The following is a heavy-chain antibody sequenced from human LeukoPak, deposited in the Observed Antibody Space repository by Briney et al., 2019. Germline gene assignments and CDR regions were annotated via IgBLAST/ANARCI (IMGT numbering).Heavy chain of an antibody. CDR3: ARGYYTSSWIFDY. CDR1: GDSVSSNSAA. CDR2: TYYRSKWYN. V-gene: IGHV6-1*01. D-gene: IGHD6-13*01. J-gene: IGHJ4*02. Sequence: SQTLSLTCAISGDSVSSNSAAWNWIRQSPSRGLEWLGRTYYRSKWYNDYAIFVKSRITIKPDTSKNQFSLPLNSVPPEDTAVYYCARGYYTSSWIFDYWGQGSLVTVSS.